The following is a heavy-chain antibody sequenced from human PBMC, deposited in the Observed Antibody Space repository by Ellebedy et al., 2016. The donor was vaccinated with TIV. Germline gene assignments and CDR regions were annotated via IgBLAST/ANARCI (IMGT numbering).Heavy chain of an antibody. V-gene: IGHV3-23*01. CDR3: AKGSAAARPYYFDY. J-gene: IGHJ4*02. CDR2: ISDTSGTT. Sequence: GESLKISXTASGFSFRSYTMGWVRQAPGKGLEWVSAISDTSGTTYFADSVEGRFTISRDNSKNTMFLQMNSLRPEGTAVYYCAKGSAAARPYYFDYWGQGTLVTVSS. D-gene: IGHD6-13*01. CDR1: GFSFRSYT.